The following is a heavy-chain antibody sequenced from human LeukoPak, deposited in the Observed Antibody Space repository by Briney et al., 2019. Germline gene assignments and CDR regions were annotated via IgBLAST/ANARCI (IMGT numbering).Heavy chain of an antibody. D-gene: IGHD5-18*01. CDR3: ASSDTGYNWFDP. CDR1: GYSISSGYY. V-gene: IGHV4-38-2*01. Sequence: PSETLSLTCAVSGYSISSGYYWGWIRQPPGKGLEWIGSIYHSGSTYYNPSLKSRVTISVDTSKNQFSLKLNSVTAADTAVYYCASSDTGYNWFDPWGQGTLVTVSS. CDR2: IYHSGST. J-gene: IGHJ5*02.